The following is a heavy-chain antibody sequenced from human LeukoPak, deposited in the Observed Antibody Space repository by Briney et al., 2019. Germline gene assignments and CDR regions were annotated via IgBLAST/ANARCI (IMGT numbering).Heavy chain of an antibody. CDR2: IYHSGST. CDR3: ARGPYCSGGSCHFDY. Sequence: SETLSLTCAVSGGSISSSNWWSWVRPPPGKGLEWIGEIYHSGSTNYNPSLKSRVTISVDKSKNQFSLKLTSVTAADTAVYYCARGPYCSGGSCHFDYWGQGTLVTVSS. J-gene: IGHJ4*02. CDR1: GGSISSSNW. V-gene: IGHV4-4*02. D-gene: IGHD2-15*01.